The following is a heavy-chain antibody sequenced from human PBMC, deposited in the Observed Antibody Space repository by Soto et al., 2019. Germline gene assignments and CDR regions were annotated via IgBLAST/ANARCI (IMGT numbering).Heavy chain of an antibody. CDR1: GGTFNNYA. CDR3: ARAADGYNYNWFGP. D-gene: IGHD5-12*01. CDR2: IIPMFGIP. J-gene: IGHJ5*02. Sequence: QVQLVQSGAEVKKPGSSVKVSCKASGGTFNNYAISWVRQAPGQGLEWMAGIIPMFGIPNYAQKFQGRLTITEDKSTSTAYMELVSLTSEDTAVYYCARAADGYNYNWFGPWGQGTLVTVSS. V-gene: IGHV1-69*17.